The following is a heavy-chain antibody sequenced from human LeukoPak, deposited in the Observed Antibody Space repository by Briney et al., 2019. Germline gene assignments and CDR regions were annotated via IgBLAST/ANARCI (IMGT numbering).Heavy chain of an antibody. CDR1: GDSVSSNSAA. Sequence: SQTLSLTCAISGDSVSSNSAAWNWIRQSPSRGLEWLGRTYYRSKWYNDYAVSVKSRITINPDTSKNQFSLQLNSVTPEDTAVYYCARDLPWPGRPGYANWFDPWGQGTLVTVSS. D-gene: IGHD3-9*01. CDR2: TYYRSKWYN. CDR3: ARDLPWPGRPGYANWFDP. V-gene: IGHV6-1*01. J-gene: IGHJ5*02.